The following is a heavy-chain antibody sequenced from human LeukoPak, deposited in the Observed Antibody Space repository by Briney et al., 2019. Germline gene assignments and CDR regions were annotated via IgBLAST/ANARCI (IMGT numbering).Heavy chain of an antibody. CDR3: AKDIQGAN. CDR1: GFTFSFAA. V-gene: IGHV3-23*01. Sequence: GGSLRLSCATSGFTFSFAAMTWVRQGPGKGLEWVSLISAGGANTYYAGSVRGRFTISRDNSKNTVYLQMNSLRAEDTALYYCAKDIQGANWGQGTLVTVSS. J-gene: IGHJ4*02. D-gene: IGHD5-18*01. CDR2: ISAGGANT.